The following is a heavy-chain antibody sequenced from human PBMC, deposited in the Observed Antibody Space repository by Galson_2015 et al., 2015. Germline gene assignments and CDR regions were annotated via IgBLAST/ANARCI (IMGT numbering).Heavy chain of an antibody. CDR1: GYTFTSYY. CDR3: ASSIVVVTAIPSGDGAFDI. V-gene: IGHV1-46*01. Sequence: SVKVSCKASGYTFTSYYMHWVRQAPGQGLEWMGIINPSGGSTSYAQKFQGRVTMTRDTSTSTVYMELSSLRSEDTAVYYCASSIVVVTAIPSGDGAFDIWGQGTMVTVSS. D-gene: IGHD2-21*02. J-gene: IGHJ3*02. CDR2: INPSGGST.